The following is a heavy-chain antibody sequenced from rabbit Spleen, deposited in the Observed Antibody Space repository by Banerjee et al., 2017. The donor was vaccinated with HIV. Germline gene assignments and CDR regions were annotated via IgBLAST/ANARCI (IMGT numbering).Heavy chain of an antibody. CDR2: IDPLFGTT. CDR1: GFDFSRYY. V-gene: IGHV1S7*01. D-gene: IGHD2-1*01. J-gene: IGHJ4*01. CDR3: ARDPYSYDDYGDYPFNL. Sequence: QLVESGGGLVQPTGSLKLSCKASGFDFSRYYMCWVRQAPGKGLEWIGYIDPLFGTTHYASWVNGRFTISNDNAQNTLYLQMNSLTAADTATYFCARDPYSYDDYGDYPFNLWGQGTLVTVS.